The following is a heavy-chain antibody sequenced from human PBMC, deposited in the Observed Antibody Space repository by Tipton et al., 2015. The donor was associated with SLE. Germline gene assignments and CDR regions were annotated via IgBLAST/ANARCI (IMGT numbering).Heavy chain of an antibody. CDR3: ARDETYYDFWYFDL. Sequence: TLSLTCTVSGGSISSGSYYWSWIRQPAGKGLEWIGRIYTSGSTNYTPSLKSRVTISVDTTKNQFSLKLSSVTAADTAVYYCARDETYYDFWYFDLWGRGTLVTVSS. J-gene: IGHJ2*01. D-gene: IGHD3-3*01. CDR2: IYTSGST. V-gene: IGHV4-61*02. CDR1: GGSISSGSYY.